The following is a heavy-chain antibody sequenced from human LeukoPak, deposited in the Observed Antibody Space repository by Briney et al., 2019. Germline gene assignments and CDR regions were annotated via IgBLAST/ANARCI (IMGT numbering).Heavy chain of an antibody. CDR1: GYTFTSYD. CDR2: INPSGGST. CDR3: ARVNPYDSGAFDI. Sequence: ASVKVSCKASGYTFTSYDINWVRQATGQGLEWMGIINPSGGSTSYAQKFQGRVTMTRDTSTSTVYMELSSLRSEDTAVYYCARVNPYDSGAFDIWGQGTMVTVSS. J-gene: IGHJ3*02. V-gene: IGHV1-46*01. D-gene: IGHD3-22*01.